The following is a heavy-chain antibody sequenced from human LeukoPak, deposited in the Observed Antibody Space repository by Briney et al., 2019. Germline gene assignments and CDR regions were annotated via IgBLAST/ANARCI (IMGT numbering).Heavy chain of an antibody. D-gene: IGHD1-1*01. CDR2: IIPIFGTA. J-gene: IGHJ5*02. Sequence: SVKVSCKASGGTFSSYAISWVRQAPGQGLEWMGGIIPIFGTATYAQKFQGRVTITTDESTSTAYMELSSLRSEDTAVYYCARSYVEWFDPWGQGTLVTVSS. CDR3: ARSYVEWFDP. CDR1: GGTFSSYA. V-gene: IGHV1-69*05.